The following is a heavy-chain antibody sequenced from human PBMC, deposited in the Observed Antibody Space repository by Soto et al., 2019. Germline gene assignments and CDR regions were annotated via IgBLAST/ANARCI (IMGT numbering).Heavy chain of an antibody. V-gene: IGHV3-30*18. J-gene: IGHJ4*02. D-gene: IGHD1-26*01. Sequence: GGSLRLSCAASGFTFSSYGMHWIRQAPGKGLEWVAIISYDGSNTYYADSVKGRFTISRDNSKNTLYLQMNSLRAEDTSVYYCAKEGGLSGSYYISSSYYFDYWGQGTLVTVSS. CDR2: ISYDGSNT. CDR1: GFTFSSYG. CDR3: AKEGGLSGSYYISSSYYFDY.